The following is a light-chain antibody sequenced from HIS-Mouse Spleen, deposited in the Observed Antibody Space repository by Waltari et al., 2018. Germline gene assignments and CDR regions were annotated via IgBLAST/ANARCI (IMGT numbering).Light chain of an antibody. Sequence: QSALTQPASVSGSPGQSITISCTGTSSDVWSYNLVSWYQQHPGKAPKLMIYEGSKRPSGVSNRFSGSKSGSTASLTISGLQAEDEADYYCCSYAGSSTFGVFGGGTKLTVL. CDR2: EGS. V-gene: IGLV2-23*03. J-gene: IGLJ3*02. CDR1: SSDVWSYNL. CDR3: CSYAGSSTFGV.